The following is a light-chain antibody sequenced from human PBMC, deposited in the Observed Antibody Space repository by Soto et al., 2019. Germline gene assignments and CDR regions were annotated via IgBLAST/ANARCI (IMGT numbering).Light chain of an antibody. CDR2: RNN. V-gene: IGLV1-47*01. CDR3: AAWDDSLSGYV. J-gene: IGLJ1*01. Sequence: QSALTQPPSASGTPGQRVTISCSGSSSNIGSDYVYWYQQFPGTAPKLLIYRNNQRPSGVPDRFSGSKSGTSASLAISGFRSEDEADYYCAAWDDSLSGYVFGTGTKDTVL. CDR1: SSNIGSDY.